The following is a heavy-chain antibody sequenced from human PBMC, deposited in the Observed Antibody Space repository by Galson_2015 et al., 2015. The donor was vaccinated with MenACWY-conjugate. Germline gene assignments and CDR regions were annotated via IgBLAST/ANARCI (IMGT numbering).Heavy chain of an antibody. D-gene: IGHD3-22*01. CDR1: GFSLSTSGVG. CDR3: AHTYYYDSSGYYCWYFDL. V-gene: IGHV2-5*02. J-gene: IGHJ2*01. Sequence: PALVKPTQPLTLPCTFSGFSLSTSGVGVGWIRQPPGKALEWLALIYWDDDKRYSPSLKSGLTITKDTSKNQVVLTMTNMDPVDTATYYCAHTYYYDSSGYYCWYFDLWGRGTLVTVSS. CDR2: IYWDDDK.